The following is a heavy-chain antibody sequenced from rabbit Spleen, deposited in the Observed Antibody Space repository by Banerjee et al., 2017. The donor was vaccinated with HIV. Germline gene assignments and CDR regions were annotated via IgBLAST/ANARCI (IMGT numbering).Heavy chain of an antibody. J-gene: IGHJ4*01. CDR1: GLDFSSSYW. Sequence: QSLEESGGDLVTPGASLTLPCIASGLDFSSSYWICWVRQAPGKGLEWIACIDVVSNSDRSYYASWAKGRFTVSKTSSTTVTLQMTSLTAADTATYFCARDPAGREDFNLWGQGTLVTVS. D-gene: IGHD4-1*01. CDR2: IDVVSNSDRS. V-gene: IGHV1S40*01. CDR3: ARDPAGREDFNL.